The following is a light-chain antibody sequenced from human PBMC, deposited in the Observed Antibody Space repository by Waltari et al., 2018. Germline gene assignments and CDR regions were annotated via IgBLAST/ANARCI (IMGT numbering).Light chain of an antibody. CDR3: QQSYHVPPF. CDR1: QSITTS. Sequence: DIQMTQSPSSLSASVGDRVTITCRASQSITTSLNWYQQKPGKAPTLLIYGASNLQRGVPSRFSGSGSGTDFSLTISSLRPEDFATYFCQQSYHVPPFFGGGTKVEI. CDR2: GAS. J-gene: IGKJ4*01. V-gene: IGKV1-39*01.